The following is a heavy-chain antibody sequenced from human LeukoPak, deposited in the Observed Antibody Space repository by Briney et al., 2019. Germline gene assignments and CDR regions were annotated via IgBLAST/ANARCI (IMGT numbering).Heavy chain of an antibody. CDR2: INPNSGGT. CDR1: GYTFTGYY. V-gene: IGHV1-2*02. J-gene: IGHJ4*02. CDR3: ARLGTGYSGYDYLLYFDY. Sequence: ASVKVSCKASGYTFTGYYMHWVRQAPGQGLEWMGWINPNSGGTNYAQKFQGRVTMAKDTSISTAYMELCRLRSDDTAVYYCARLGTGYSGYDYLLYFDYWGQGTLVTVSS. D-gene: IGHD5-12*01.